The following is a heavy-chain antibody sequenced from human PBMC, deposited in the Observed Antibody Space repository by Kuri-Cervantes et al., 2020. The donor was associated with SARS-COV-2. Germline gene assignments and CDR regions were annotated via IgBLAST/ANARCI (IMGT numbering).Heavy chain of an antibody. V-gene: IGHV3-30*03. D-gene: IGHD7-27*01. CDR3: ASSTWGSGHYYGMDV. Sequence: GESLKISCAASGFTFSSYGMHWVRQAPGKGLEWVAVLSYDGSNKYYADSVKGRFTISRDNSKNTLYLQMNSLRAEDTAVYYCASSTWGSGHYYGMDVWGQGTTVTVSS. CDR2: LSYDGSNK. CDR1: GFTFSSYG. J-gene: IGHJ6*02.